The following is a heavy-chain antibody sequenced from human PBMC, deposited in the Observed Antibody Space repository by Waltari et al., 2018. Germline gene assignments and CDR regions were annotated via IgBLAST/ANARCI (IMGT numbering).Heavy chain of an antibody. D-gene: IGHD3-10*01. CDR2: RSYDGSNK. V-gene: IGHV3-30*01. Sequence: QVQLVESGGGVVQPGRSLRLSCAASGFTFSSYAMHWVRPAPGKGLEWVAVRSYDGSNKYYADSVKGRFTISRDNSKNTLYLQMNSLRAEDTAVYYCAKSLGLWFGELVDYWGQGTLVTVSS. J-gene: IGHJ4*02. CDR1: GFTFSSYA. CDR3: AKSLGLWFGELVDY.